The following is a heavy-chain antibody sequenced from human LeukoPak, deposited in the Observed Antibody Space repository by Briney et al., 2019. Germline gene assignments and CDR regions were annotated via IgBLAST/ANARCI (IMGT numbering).Heavy chain of an antibody. Sequence: GGALRLSRAVSGFTYSIYAMSWGREAPGKGLEGGSTISGIGDTYYVDSVKGRFTISRDNSKNTLYLQMNSLRAEDTAVYYCAKEGGYNYGYLDYWGQGPLVTVSS. CDR1: GFTYSIYA. D-gene: IGHD5-18*01. CDR2: ISGIGDT. CDR3: AKEGGYNYGYLDY. J-gene: IGHJ4*02. V-gene: IGHV3-23*01.